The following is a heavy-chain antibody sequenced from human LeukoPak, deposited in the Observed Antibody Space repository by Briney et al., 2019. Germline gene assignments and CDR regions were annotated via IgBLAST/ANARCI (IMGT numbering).Heavy chain of an antibody. CDR1: GFTFSSYA. D-gene: IGHD1-26*01. J-gene: IGHJ6*03. CDR3: AREVGQLHTYYYYYMDV. V-gene: IGHV3-23*01. CDR2: ISGSGGST. Sequence: PGGSLRLSCAASGFTFSSYAMSWVRQAPGKGLEWVSAISGSGGSTYYADSVKGRFTISRDNAKNSLYLQMNSLRAEDTAVYYCAREVGQLHTYYYYYMDVWGKGTTVTVSS.